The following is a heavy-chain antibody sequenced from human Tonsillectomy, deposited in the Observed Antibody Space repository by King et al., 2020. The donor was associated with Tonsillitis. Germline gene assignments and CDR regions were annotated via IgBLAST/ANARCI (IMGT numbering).Heavy chain of an antibody. CDR3: ARVLEMATIGPPGETFDF. Sequence: QVQLVESGGGLVKPGGSLRLSCAASGFTFSDYYMSWIRQAPGKGLEWVSYTSSSGSTIYYADSVKGRFTSSRDNAKNSLYLQMNSLRAEDTAVYYCARVLEMATIGPPGETFDFWGQGTMATVSS. CDR1: GFTFSDYY. J-gene: IGHJ3*01. D-gene: IGHD5-24*01. CDR2: TSSSGSTI. V-gene: IGHV3-11*01.